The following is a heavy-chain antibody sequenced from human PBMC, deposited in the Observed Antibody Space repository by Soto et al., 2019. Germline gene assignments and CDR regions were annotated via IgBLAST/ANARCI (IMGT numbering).Heavy chain of an antibody. V-gene: IGHV3-13*01. CDR2: IGTAGDT. CDR3: ARGPVNTMVRGVPYYYYMDV. CDR1: GFTFSSYD. J-gene: IGHJ6*03. D-gene: IGHD3-10*01. Sequence: GGSLRLSCAASGFTFSSYDMHWVRQATGKGLEWVSAIGTAGDTYYPGSVKGRFTISRENAKNSLYLQMNSLRAGDTAVYYCARGPVNTMVRGVPYYYYMDVWGKGTTVTVSS.